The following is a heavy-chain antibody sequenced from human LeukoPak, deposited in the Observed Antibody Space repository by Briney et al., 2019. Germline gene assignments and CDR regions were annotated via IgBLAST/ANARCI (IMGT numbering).Heavy chain of an antibody. V-gene: IGHV4-59*08. CDR3: ASRSGSFSDALDI. CDR1: GGSIRSYY. J-gene: IGHJ3*02. CDR2: IHYSEST. D-gene: IGHD3-10*01. Sequence: PSETLSLTCTVSGGSIRSYYWGWIRQPPGKGLEWIGCIHYSESTKYNPSLKSRVTMSVDTSKNQFSLKLSSVTAADTAVYYCASRSGSFSDALDIWGQGTLVTVSS.